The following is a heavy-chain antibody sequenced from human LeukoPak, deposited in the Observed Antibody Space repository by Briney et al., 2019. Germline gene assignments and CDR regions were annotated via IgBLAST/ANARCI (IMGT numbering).Heavy chain of an antibody. CDR1: GFTFSTYG. Sequence: GGSLRLSCAASGFTFSTYGMHWVRQAPGKGLEWVAFIRYDGSNKYYADSVKGRFTISRDNSKNTLYLQMNSLRAEDTAVYYCAKDTVKVTTVRRVPHYMDVWGKGTTVTISS. V-gene: IGHV3-30*02. J-gene: IGHJ6*03. CDR3: AKDTVKVTTVRRVPHYMDV. D-gene: IGHD4-17*01. CDR2: IRYDGSNK.